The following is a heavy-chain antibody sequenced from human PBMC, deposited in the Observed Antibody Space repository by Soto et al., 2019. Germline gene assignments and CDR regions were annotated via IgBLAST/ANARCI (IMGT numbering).Heavy chain of an antibody. CDR1: GFTFSSYG. CDR3: AKDRALLRFLEWLLDDAFDI. CDR2: ISYDGSNK. V-gene: IGHV3-30*18. Sequence: QVQLVESGGGVVQPGRSLRLSCAASGFTFSSYGMHWVRQAPGKGLEWVAVISYDGSNKYYADSVKGRFTISRDNSKNTLYLQMNSLRAEDTAVYNCAKDRALLRFLEWLLDDAFDIWGQGTMVTVSS. D-gene: IGHD3-3*01. J-gene: IGHJ3*02.